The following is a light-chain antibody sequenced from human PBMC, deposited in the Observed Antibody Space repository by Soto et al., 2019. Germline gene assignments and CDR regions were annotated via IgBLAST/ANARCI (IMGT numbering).Light chain of an antibody. J-gene: IGLJ1*01. Sequence: QSVLTQPPSASGTPGQRVTISCSGSSSNIGSNYVYWYQQLPGTAPKLLIYRNNQRPSGVPDRFSGSKSGTSASLAISGLRSKDEADYYCAAWDDSLSGPNVFGTGTKVTVL. CDR3: AAWDDSLSGPNV. V-gene: IGLV1-47*01. CDR1: SSNIGSNY. CDR2: RNN.